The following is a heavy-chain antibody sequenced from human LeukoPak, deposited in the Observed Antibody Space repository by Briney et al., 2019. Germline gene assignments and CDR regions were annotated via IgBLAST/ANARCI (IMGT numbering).Heavy chain of an antibody. J-gene: IGHJ6*03. CDR1: GSSISSYY. CDR3: ARNYGDYVNGWYYYYMDV. CDR2: IYYSGST. Sequence: SETLSLTCTVSGSSISSYYWSWIRQPPGKGLEWIGYIYYSGSTNYNPSLKSRVTISVDTSKNQFSLRLSSVTAADTAVYYCARNYGDYVNGWYYYYMDVWGKGTTVTVSS. D-gene: IGHD4-17*01. V-gene: IGHV4-59*01.